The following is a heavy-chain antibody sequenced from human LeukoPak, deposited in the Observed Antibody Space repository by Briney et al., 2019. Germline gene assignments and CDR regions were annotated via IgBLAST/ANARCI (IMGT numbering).Heavy chain of an antibody. CDR1: GFTFSGYG. Sequence: GGSLRLSCAASGFTFSGYGVHWVRQAPGKGLEWVAYIRYDESYQYYVDSVRGRFTISRDNSKNMLFLQMNSLGAEDTAVYYCAAIAAAALYWGQGTQVTVSS. D-gene: IGHD6-25*01. CDR3: AAIAAAALY. V-gene: IGHV3-30*02. CDR2: IRYDESYQ. J-gene: IGHJ4*02.